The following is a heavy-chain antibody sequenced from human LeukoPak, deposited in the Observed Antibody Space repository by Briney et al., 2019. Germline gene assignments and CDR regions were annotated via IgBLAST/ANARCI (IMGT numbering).Heavy chain of an antibody. CDR1: GDSVSSNSAA. V-gene: IGHV6-1*01. Sequence: SQTLSLTCAISGDSVSSNSAAWNWIGQSPSRGLEWLGRTYYRSKWYNDYAVSVKSRITINPDTSKNQFSLQLNSVTPEDTAVYYCARDALTVLLWFGEPYYYYGMDVWGQGTTVTVSS. CDR3: ARDALTVLLWFGEPYYYYGMDV. CDR2: TYYRSKWYN. D-gene: IGHD3-10*01. J-gene: IGHJ6*02.